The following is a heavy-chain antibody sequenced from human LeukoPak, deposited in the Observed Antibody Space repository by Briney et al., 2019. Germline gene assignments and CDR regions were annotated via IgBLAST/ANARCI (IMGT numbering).Heavy chain of an antibody. CDR3: ARVPLPVPAAHRVPYYNYIDV. CDR1: GASTNTHY. J-gene: IGHJ6*03. V-gene: IGHV4-59*11. CDR2: IYYSGST. D-gene: IGHD2-2*01. Sequence: SETLSLTCSVSGASTNTHYWNWIRQPPGKGLEWIGNIYYSGSTNYNPSLKSRVTISVDTSKNQFSLKLSSVTAADTAVYYCARVPLPVPAAHRVPYYNYIDVWGKGTTVTVSS.